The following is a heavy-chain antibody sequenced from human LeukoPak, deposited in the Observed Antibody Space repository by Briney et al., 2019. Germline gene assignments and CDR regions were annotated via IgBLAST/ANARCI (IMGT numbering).Heavy chain of an antibody. CDR3: TTARGLRFLEWFFDY. V-gene: IGHV3-15*07. Sequence: GGSLRLSCAASGFTFSNAWMNWVRQAPGKGLEWVGRIKSKTDGGTTDYAAPVKGRFTTSRDDSKNTLYLQMNSLKTEDTAVYYCTTARGLRFLEWFFDYWGQGTLVTVSS. CDR1: GFTFSNAW. J-gene: IGHJ4*02. CDR2: IKSKTDGGTT. D-gene: IGHD3-3*01.